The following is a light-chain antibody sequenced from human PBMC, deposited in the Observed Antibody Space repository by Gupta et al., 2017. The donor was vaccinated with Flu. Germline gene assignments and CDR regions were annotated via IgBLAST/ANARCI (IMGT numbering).Light chain of an antibody. J-gene: IGLJ2*01. V-gene: IGLV2-14*01. CDR2: EVS. CDR3: SSYTSSSTDVV. Sequence: QSALTQPASVSGSPGQSITISCTGTSSDVGAYEYVSWYQQHPAKDPKLMIYEVSNRPSGVSNRFSGSKSGNTASLTISGLQTEDEADYYCSSYTSSSTDVVFGGGTKLTVL. CDR1: SSDVGAYEY.